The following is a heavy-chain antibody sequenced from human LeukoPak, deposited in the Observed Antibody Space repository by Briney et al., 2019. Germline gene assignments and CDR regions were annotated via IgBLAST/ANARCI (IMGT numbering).Heavy chain of an antibody. J-gene: IGHJ4*02. CDR1: GYTFTAGYY. D-gene: IGHD3-22*01. CDR3: AVTYYYDSSGYFDRLSFDY. V-gene: IGHV1-2*02. Sequence: GASVKVSCKASGYTFTAGYYMHWVRQAPGQGLEWMGWINPNSGGTNYAQKFQGRVTMTRDTSISTTYMELSRLRSDDTAVYYCAVTYYYDSSGYFDRLSFDYWGQGTLVTVSS. CDR2: INPNSGGT.